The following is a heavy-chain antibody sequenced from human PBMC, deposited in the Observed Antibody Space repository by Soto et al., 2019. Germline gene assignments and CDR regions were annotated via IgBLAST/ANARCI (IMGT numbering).Heavy chain of an antibody. CDR2: ISGSGGST. D-gene: IGHD3-22*01. V-gene: IGHV3-23*01. CDR1: GFTFISYA. J-gene: IGHJ4*02. Sequence: PWGSLRLACAASGFTFISYAMIFGGHSPFKWLEWVSAISGSGGSTYYADSVKGRFTISRDNSKNTLYLQMNSLRAEDTAVYYCAKDGARLGDYYDSSGYYDYWGQGTLVTVSS. CDR3: AKDGARLGDYYDSSGYYDY.